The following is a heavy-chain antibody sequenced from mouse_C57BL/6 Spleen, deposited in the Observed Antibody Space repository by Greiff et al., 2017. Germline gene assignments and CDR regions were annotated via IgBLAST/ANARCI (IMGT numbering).Heavy chain of an antibody. CDR2: ILPGSGST. J-gene: IGHJ3*01. V-gene: IGHV1-9*01. CDR3: ARSGPRYGSSQAWFAY. Sequence: QVQLQQSGAELMKPGASVKLSCKATGYTFTGYWIEWVKQRPGHGLEWIGEILPGSGSTNYNEKFKGKATFTADTSSNTAYMQLSSLTTEDSAIYYGARSGPRYGSSQAWFAYWGQGTLVTVSA. D-gene: IGHD1-1*01. CDR1: GYTFTGYW.